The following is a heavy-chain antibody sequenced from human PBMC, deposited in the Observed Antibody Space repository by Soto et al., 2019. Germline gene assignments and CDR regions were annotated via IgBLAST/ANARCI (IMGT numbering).Heavy chain of an antibody. J-gene: IGHJ6*02. Sequence: SETLSLTCAVYGGSFSGYYWSWIRQPPGKGLEWIGEINHSGSTNYNPSLKSRVTISVDTPKNQFSLKLSSVTAADTAVYYCARVGSSSSDYYYYYGMDVWGQGTTVTVSS. CDR3: ARVGSSSSDYYYYYGMDV. V-gene: IGHV4-34*01. CDR2: INHSGST. CDR1: GGSFSGYY. D-gene: IGHD6-6*01.